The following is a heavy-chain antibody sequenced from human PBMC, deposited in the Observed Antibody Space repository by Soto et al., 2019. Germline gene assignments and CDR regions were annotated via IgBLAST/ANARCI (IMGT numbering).Heavy chain of an antibody. CDR3: ARDFPEPATVIYYYYYMDV. J-gene: IGHJ6*03. CDR1: GFTFSDYY. CDR2: ISSSGSTI. V-gene: IGHV3-11*01. D-gene: IGHD4-17*01. Sequence: QVQLVESGGGLVKPGGSLRLSCAASGFTFSDYYMSWIRQAPGKGLEWVSYISSSGSTIYYADSVKGRFTISRDNAKNSLYLQMNSLRAEDTAVYYSARDFPEPATVIYYYYYMDVWGKGTTVTVSS.